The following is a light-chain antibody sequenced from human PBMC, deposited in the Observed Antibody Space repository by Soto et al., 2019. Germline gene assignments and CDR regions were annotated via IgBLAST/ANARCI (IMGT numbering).Light chain of an antibody. V-gene: IGKV3-20*01. J-gene: IGKJ2*01. CDR1: QSVSSSY. CDR2: GAS. CDR3: QQYGSSPYT. Sequence: EIVLTQSPCTLSLSPGERATLSCRARQSVSSSYLAWYQQRPGQAPRLLIYGASIRATGIPDRFSGSGSGTDFTLTINRLEPEDFAVYYCQQYGSSPYTFGQGTKVDIK.